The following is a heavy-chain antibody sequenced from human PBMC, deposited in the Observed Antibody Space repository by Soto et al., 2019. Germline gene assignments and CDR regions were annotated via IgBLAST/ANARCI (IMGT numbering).Heavy chain of an antibody. CDR1: GGSISSGDYY. V-gene: IGHV4-31*03. J-gene: IGHJ6*02. Sequence: QVQLQEWGPGLVKPSQTLSLTCTVSGGSISSGDYYWSWIRQHPGKGLEWIGYIYYSGSTYYNPPLKSRVTISVDTSKNQFSLKLSSVTAADTAVYYCARVFGFGGMDVWGQGTTVTVSS. CDR3: ARVFGFGGMDV. D-gene: IGHD3-10*01. CDR2: IYYSGST.